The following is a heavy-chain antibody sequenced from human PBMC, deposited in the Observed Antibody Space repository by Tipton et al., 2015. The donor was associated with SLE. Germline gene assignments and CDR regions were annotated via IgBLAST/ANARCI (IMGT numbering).Heavy chain of an antibody. Sequence: GLVKPSETLSLTCTVSGGSISSYYWSWIRQPPGKGLEWIGYIYYSGSTNYNPSLKSRVTISVDTSKNQFSLKLSSVTAADTAVYYCAREEARCTFDIWGQGTMVTVSS. J-gene: IGHJ3*02. D-gene: IGHD2-15*01. V-gene: IGHV4-59*01. CDR1: GGSISSYY. CDR3: AREEARCTFDI. CDR2: IYYSGST.